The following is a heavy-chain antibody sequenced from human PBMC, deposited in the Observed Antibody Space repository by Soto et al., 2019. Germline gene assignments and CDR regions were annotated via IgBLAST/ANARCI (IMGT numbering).Heavy chain of an antibody. J-gene: IGHJ3*01. Sequence: PGGSLRLSCAASGFTFSSYEMDWVRQAPGKGLEWVAYISSSGGVIYYADSVKGRFIISRDNAESSLFLQMNSLRAEDTAVYYCTKEKSVMNSGYDAFDVWGQGTMVTVS. V-gene: IGHV3-48*03. CDR2: ISSSGGVI. CDR3: TKEKSVMNSGYDAFDV. D-gene: IGHD5-12*01. CDR1: GFTFSSYE.